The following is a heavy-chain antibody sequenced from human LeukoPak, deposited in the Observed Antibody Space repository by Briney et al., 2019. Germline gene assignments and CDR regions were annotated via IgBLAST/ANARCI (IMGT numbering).Heavy chain of an antibody. J-gene: IGHJ4*02. D-gene: IGHD1-26*01. CDR3: ARSPSGSFDYFDY. CDR1: GYTFTSYA. Sequence: ASVKVSCKASGYTFTSYAMHWVRQAPGQRLEWMGWINAGNGNTKYSQKFQGRVTITRDTSASTAYMELSSLRSEDTAVYYCARSPSGSFDYFDYWGQGTLVTVAS. V-gene: IGHV1-3*01. CDR2: INAGNGNT.